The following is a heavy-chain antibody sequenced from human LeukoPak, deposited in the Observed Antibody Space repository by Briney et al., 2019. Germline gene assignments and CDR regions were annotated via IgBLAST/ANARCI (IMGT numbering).Heavy chain of an antibody. CDR2: ISYHGNNQ. Sequence: GGSLRLSCAASGFTFNNYAIHWVRQAPGKGLDWVTLISYHGNNQYYADSVKGRFTISRDNSTNTLYLQMTSLRAEDTAVYYCARDLGYGDYFLGYWGQGTLVTVSS. J-gene: IGHJ4*02. D-gene: IGHD4-17*01. CDR1: GFTFNNYA. CDR3: ARDLGYGDYFLGY. V-gene: IGHV3-30-3*01.